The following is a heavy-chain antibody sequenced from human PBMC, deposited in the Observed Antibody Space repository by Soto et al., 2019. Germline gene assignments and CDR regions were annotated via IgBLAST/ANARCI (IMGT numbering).Heavy chain of an antibody. CDR3: ARGWFGRDV. CDR1: GFTLSGRS. V-gene: IGHV3-74*01. J-gene: IGHJ6*04. CDR2: IDNAGTDS. D-gene: IGHD3-10*01. Sequence: EVQLVESGGGLVQPGGSLRLSCAASGFTLSGRSMHWVRQAPGKGLVWVSGIDNAGTDSTYADSVKGRFTSSRDNAKNMLYLQMNSLRVEDTAVYYYARGWFGRDVWGKGTTVTASS.